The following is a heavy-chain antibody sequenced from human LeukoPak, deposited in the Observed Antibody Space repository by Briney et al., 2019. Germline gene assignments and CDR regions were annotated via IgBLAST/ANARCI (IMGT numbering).Heavy chain of an antibody. J-gene: IGHJ4*02. V-gene: IGHV3-48*02. CDR3: ARDLAVSDY. Sequence: GGSLRLSCAASGFSVNNLYMSWVRKAPGKGLEWVSYISSSSSTIYYADSVKGRFTISRDNAKNSLYLQMNSLRDEDTAMYYCARDLAVSDYWGQGTLVTVSS. CDR1: GFSVNNLY. CDR2: ISSSSSTI.